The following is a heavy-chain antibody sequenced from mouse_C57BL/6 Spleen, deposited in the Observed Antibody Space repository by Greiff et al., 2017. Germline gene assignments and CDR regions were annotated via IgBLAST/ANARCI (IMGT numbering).Heavy chain of an antibody. V-gene: IGHV7-3*01. D-gene: IGHD1-1*02. CDR1: GFTFTDYY. Sequence: DVKLVESGGGLVQPGGSLSLSCAASGFTFTDYYMSWVRQPPGKALEWLGFIRNKANGYTTEYSASVQGRFTISRDNSQSILYLQMNALRAEDSATYYCARSLPLLSYAMDDWGQGTSVTVSS. CDR3: ARSLPLLSYAMDD. J-gene: IGHJ4*01. CDR2: IRNKANGYTT.